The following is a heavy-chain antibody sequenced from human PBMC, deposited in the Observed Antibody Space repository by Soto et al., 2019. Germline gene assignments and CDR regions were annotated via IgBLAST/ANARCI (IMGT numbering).Heavy chain of an antibody. CDR1: GFTFSSYA. Sequence: GGSLRLSCAASGFTFSSYAMHWVRQAPGKRLEYVSAISSNGGSTYYANSVKGRFTISRDNSKNTLYLQMGSLRAEDMAVYYCARVPIKYYDFWSGSYYYMDVWGKGTTVTVSS. J-gene: IGHJ6*03. CDR2: ISSNGGST. V-gene: IGHV3-64*01. CDR3: ARVPIKYYDFWSGSYYYMDV. D-gene: IGHD3-3*01.